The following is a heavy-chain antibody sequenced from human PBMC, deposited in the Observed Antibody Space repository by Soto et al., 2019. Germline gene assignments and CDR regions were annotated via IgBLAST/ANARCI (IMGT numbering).Heavy chain of an antibody. J-gene: IGHJ6*02. D-gene: IGHD1-26*01. CDR3: ARGDRGGSGSPASYYYTGWDV. Sequence: DVQLLESGGNLVQPGGSLTLSCSASGFTLSYYAMSWVRQAPGKGIEWVSSISAGGDMTYNSDSVKGRFTISRDNANNALFLQMHNLRIEDTALYYCARGDRGGSGSPASYYYTGWDVWGQGATVTVS. V-gene: IGHV3-23*01. CDR1: GFTLSYYA. CDR2: ISAGGDMT.